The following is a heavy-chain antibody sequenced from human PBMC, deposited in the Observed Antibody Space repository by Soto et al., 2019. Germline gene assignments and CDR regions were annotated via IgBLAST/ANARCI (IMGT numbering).Heavy chain of an antibody. CDR2: IYPDDSTT. D-gene: IGHD4-17*01. J-gene: IGHJ3*02. CDR3: ARLRTSVKTEDAFDI. V-gene: IGHV5-51*01. CDR1: GYTFTNYY. Sequence: GESLKISCKGSGYTFTNYYIGWVRQMPGKGLERMGIIYPDDSTTRYGPSFQGQVTISVDKSIDTAFLQWGSLRASDTAMYYCARLRTSVKTEDAFDIWGPGKKVTVSS.